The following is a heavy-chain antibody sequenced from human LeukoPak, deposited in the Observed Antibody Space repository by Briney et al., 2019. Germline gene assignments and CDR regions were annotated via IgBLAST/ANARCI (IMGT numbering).Heavy chain of an antibody. J-gene: IGHJ4*02. CDR2: IYTSGST. Sequence: SETLSLTCTVSGGSFSIYYWSWIRQPAGKGLEWIGRIYTSGSTNYNPSLKSRVTISVDTSKNQFSLKLSSVTAADTAVYYCARDGNLAYYYDSSGYPSPFDYWGQGTLVTVSS. CDR1: GGSFSIYY. CDR3: ARDGNLAYYYDSSGYPSPFDY. D-gene: IGHD3-22*01. V-gene: IGHV4-4*07.